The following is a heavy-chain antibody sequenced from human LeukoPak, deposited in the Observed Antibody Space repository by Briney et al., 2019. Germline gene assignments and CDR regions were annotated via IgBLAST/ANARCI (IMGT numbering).Heavy chain of an antibody. D-gene: IGHD2-2*01. CDR3: ARVGYCSSTSCHHLGFQFDP. Sequence: SVKVSCKASGGTFSSYAISWVRQAPGQGLEWMGGIIPIFGTANYAQKFQGRVTITADESTSTAYMELSSLRSEDTAVYYCARVGYCSSTSCHHLGFQFDPWGQGTWSPSPQ. V-gene: IGHV1-69*13. J-gene: IGHJ5*02. CDR1: GGTFSSYA. CDR2: IIPIFGTA.